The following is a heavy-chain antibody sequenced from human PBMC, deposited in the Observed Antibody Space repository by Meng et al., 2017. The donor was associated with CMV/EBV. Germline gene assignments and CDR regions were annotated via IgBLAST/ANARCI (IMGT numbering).Heavy chain of an antibody. CDR3: ARPPGYSSGWYLN. V-gene: IGHV3-74*01. D-gene: IGHD6-19*01. CDR2: INSDGSSS. Sequence: CTASGFTFSSYWMHGVHQAPGKRLVWVSRINSDGSSSSYADSVKGRFAISRDNAKNTLYLQMNSLRADDTAVYYCARPPGYSSGWYLNWGQGTLVTVSS. J-gene: IGHJ4*02. CDR1: GFTFSSYW.